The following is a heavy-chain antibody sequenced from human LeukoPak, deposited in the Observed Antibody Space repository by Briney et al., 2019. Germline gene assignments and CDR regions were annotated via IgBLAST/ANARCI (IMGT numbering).Heavy chain of an antibody. CDR1: GFTFSSYG. V-gene: IGHV3-33*01. D-gene: IGHD5-24*01. Sequence: PGGSLRLSCAASGFTFSSYGMHWVRQAPGKGLEWVAVIWYDGSNKYYADSVKGRFTISRDNSKNTLYLQMNSLRAEDTAVYYCAREGEMATILDYWGQGTLVTVSS. CDR3: AREGEMATILDY. J-gene: IGHJ4*02. CDR2: IWYDGSNK.